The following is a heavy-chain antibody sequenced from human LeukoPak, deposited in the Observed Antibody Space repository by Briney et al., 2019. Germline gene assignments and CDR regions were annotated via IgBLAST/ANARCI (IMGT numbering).Heavy chain of an antibody. CDR2: IYYSGST. CDR1: GGSISSYY. Sequence: TSETLSLTCTVSGGSISSYYWSWIRQPPGKGLEGSGYIYYSGSTNYNPSLKSRVTISVDTSKTQFSLKLSSVTAADTAVYYGARHYYDSSGYYRHKNCFDYWGQGTLVTVSS. V-gene: IGHV4-59*08. CDR3: ARHYYDSSGYYRHKNCFDY. D-gene: IGHD3-22*01. J-gene: IGHJ4*02.